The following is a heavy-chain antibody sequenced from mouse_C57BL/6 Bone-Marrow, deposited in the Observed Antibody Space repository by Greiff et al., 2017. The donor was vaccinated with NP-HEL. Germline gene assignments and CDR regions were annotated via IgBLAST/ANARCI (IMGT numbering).Heavy chain of an antibody. D-gene: IGHD1-1*01. CDR1: GFTFSNYW. V-gene: IGHV6-3*01. CDR2: IRLKSDNYAT. J-gene: IGHJ1*03. Sequence: DVQLQESGGGLVQPGGSMKLSCVASGFTFSNYWMNWVRQSPEKGLEWVAQIRLKSDNYATHYAESVKGRFTISRDDSKSSVYLQMNNLRAEDTGIYYCTATLLRSYWYFDVWGTGTTVTVSS. CDR3: TATLLRSYWYFDV.